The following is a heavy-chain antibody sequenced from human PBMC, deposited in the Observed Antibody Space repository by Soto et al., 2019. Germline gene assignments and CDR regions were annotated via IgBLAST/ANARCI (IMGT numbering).Heavy chain of an antibody. V-gene: IGHV3-74*01. CDR2: INSDAIST. D-gene: IGHD2-2*02. CDR3: VREDCRGTSCYIDY. Sequence: GGSLRLSCLASGFTFSSYWMHWVRQAPGKGLEWVSRINSDAISTCADSVKGRFTISRDNAKNTLYLQMNSLRAEDTAVYYCVREDCRGTSCYIDYWGQGTLVTVSS. J-gene: IGHJ4*02. CDR1: GFTFSSYW.